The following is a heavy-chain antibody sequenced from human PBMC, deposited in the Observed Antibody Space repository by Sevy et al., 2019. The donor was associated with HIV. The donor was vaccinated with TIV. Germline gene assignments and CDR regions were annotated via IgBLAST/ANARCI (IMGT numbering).Heavy chain of an antibody. V-gene: IGHV1-2*02. J-gene: IGHJ4*02. Sequence: ASVKVSCSASGYPFTDYYLHWVRQAPGQGLEWMGWLDPNTGVTKFAQNFQGRVTMTRDTSINEVYMELSSLTFDDTAMYYCARVPAGGQFDYWGQGTLVTVSS. CDR1: GYPFTDYY. CDR2: LDPNTGVT. D-gene: IGHD6-13*01. CDR3: ARVPAGGQFDY.